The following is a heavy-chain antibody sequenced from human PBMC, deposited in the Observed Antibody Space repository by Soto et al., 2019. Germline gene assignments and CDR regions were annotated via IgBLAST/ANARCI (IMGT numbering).Heavy chain of an antibody. J-gene: IGHJ6*02. V-gene: IGHV1-18*04. CDR3: ARDPPFSGILRGTQIMDV. Sequence: ASVKISCKASGYSFTTLGLSWVRRAPGHGLEWMEWISAYNGDTHYVQRFQGRLPMTTDTSTRTAYMELRSLTSDDTAVQYCARDPPFSGILRGTQIMDVWGQGTEVTVS. CDR2: ISAYNGDT. D-gene: IGHD6-19*01. CDR1: GYSFTTLG.